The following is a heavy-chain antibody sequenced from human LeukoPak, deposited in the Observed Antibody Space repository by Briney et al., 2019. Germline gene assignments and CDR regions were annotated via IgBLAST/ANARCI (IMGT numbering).Heavy chain of an antibody. J-gene: IGHJ6*03. V-gene: IGHV3-30*02. Sequence: PGGSLRLTCAASGFTFSSYGMHWVRQAPGKGLEWVAFIRSDGSNKYYADSVKGRFTISRDNSKNTLYLQMNSLRAEDTAVYYCAKEYYDSWSPYYYYYCMDVWGKGTTVTVSS. CDR2: IRSDGSNK. D-gene: IGHD3-3*01. CDR1: GFTFSSYG. CDR3: AKEYYDSWSPYYYYYCMDV.